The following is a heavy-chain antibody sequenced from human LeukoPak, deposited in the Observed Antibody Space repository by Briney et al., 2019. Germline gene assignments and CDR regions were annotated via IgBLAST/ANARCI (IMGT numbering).Heavy chain of an antibody. CDR2: IPSSSSTI. D-gene: IGHD7-27*01. CDR1: GFTFSSYS. CDR3: ARHLGRNYYYMDV. Sequence: QPGGSLRLSCAASGFTFSSYSMNWVRQAPGKGLEWVSYIPSSSSTIYYADSVKGRFTISRDNAKNSLYLQMNSLRAEDTAVYYCARHLGRNYYYMDVWGKGTTVTISS. J-gene: IGHJ6*03. V-gene: IGHV3-48*01.